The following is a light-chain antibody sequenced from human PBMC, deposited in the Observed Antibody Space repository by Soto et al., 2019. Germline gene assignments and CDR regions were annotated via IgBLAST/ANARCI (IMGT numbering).Light chain of an antibody. Sequence: DNQMTQSPSTQSASVGDRVTITCRASQSISSWLAWYQQKPGKAPKLLIYKASSLESGVPSRFSGSGSGTEFTLTISSLQPDDFATYYCQQYNSISLLTFGGGTKVDI. CDR3: QQYNSISLLT. CDR2: KAS. V-gene: IGKV1-5*03. CDR1: QSISSW. J-gene: IGKJ4*01.